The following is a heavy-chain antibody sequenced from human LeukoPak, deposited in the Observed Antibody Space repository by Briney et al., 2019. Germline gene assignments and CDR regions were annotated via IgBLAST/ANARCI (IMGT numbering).Heavy chain of an antibody. CDR3: GRKTRLSGWYFGAFWFDP. J-gene: IGHJ5*02. CDR1: GGSFSGYY. D-gene: IGHD6-19*01. V-gene: IGHV4-34*01. CDR2: INHSGST. Sequence: PSETLSLTCAVYGGSFSGYYWSWIRQPPGKGLEWLGEINHSGSTNYNPSLKSRVTISVETSKNQFSLKLSSVTAADTAVNYCGRKTRLSGWYFGAFWFDPWGQGNLVTVSS.